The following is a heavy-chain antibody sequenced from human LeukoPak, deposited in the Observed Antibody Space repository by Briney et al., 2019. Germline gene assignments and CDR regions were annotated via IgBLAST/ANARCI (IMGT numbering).Heavy chain of an antibody. CDR3: ARLKVPAPGAFDI. CDR2: IYPGDSDT. D-gene: IGHD2-2*01. CDR1: GYSFTSYW. J-gene: IGHJ3*02. Sequence: NRGESLKISCKGSGYSFTSYWIGWVRQMPGKGLEWMGIIYPGDSDTRYSPSFQGQVTISADKSISTAYLQWSSLKASDTAMYYCARLKVPAPGAFDIWGQGTMVTVSS. V-gene: IGHV5-51*01.